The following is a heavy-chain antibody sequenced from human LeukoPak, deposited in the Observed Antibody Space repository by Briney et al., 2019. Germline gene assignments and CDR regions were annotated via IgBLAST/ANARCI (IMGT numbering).Heavy chain of an antibody. CDR2: IGGSGGNI. D-gene: IGHD6-13*01. CDR1: GFTFNTYA. CDR3: AKSTGWYRSSWYLTD. Sequence: GGSLRLSCAASGFTFNTYAMTWVRQTPGKGLEWVSGIGGSGGNINYADFAKDRFTISRDNSKNTLYLQMNSLRVEDTAVYYCAKSTGWYRSSWYLTDWGQGTLVTVSS. V-gene: IGHV3-23*01. J-gene: IGHJ4*02.